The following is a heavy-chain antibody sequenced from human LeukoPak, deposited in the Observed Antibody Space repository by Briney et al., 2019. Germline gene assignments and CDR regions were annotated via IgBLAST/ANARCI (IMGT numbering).Heavy chain of an antibody. Sequence: GGSLRLSCLASGYTFSSYSINWVRQAPGKGLEWVSPISVRSNYIYYADSVRGRFRISRDDARDSLFLEMNSLRAEDTAVYYCVRLRRNSDTSGFYYYYDFWGQGTLVTVSS. CDR2: ISVRSNYI. CDR1: GYTFSSYS. D-gene: IGHD3-22*01. J-gene: IGHJ4*02. CDR3: VRLRRNSDTSGFYYYYDF. V-gene: IGHV3-21*01.